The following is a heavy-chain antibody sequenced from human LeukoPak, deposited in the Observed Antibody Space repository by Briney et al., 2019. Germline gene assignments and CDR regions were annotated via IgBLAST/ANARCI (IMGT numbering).Heavy chain of an antibody. V-gene: IGHV3-66*01. CDR3: ARGMYSSGWYSDY. Sequence: GGSLRLSCAASGFTVSSNYMSWVRQTLGKGLEWVSVIYSGGSTYYADSVKGRFTISRDSSKNTLFLQMNSLRVEDTAVYYCARGMYSSGWYSDYWGQGTLVTVSS. D-gene: IGHD6-19*01. CDR1: GFTVSSNY. CDR2: IYSGGST. J-gene: IGHJ4*02.